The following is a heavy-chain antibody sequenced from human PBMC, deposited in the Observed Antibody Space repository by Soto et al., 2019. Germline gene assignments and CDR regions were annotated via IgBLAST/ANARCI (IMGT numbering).Heavy chain of an antibody. J-gene: IGHJ4*02. CDR1: GFTFSSYA. CDR2: ISGSGGST. CDR3: AKGDTVVVVAATELDY. Sequence: GGSLRLSCAASGFTFSSYAMSWVRQAPGKGLEWVSAISGSGGSTYYADSVKGRFTISRDNSKNTLYLQMNSLRAEDTAVYYCAKGDTVVVVAATELDYWGQGTLVTVSS. D-gene: IGHD2-15*01. V-gene: IGHV3-23*01.